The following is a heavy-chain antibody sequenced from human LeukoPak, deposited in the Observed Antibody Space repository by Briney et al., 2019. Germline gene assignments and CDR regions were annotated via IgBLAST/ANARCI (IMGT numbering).Heavy chain of an antibody. J-gene: IGHJ4*02. Sequence: GGSLRLSCAASGFTFSSYGMHWVRQAPGKGLEWVAVIWNDGSNKYYADSVKGRFTISRDNSKNTLYLQMNSLRAEDTAVYYCAKSSPVQWLVDYWGQGTLVTVSS. CDR2: IWNDGSNK. CDR1: GFTFSSYG. CDR3: AKSSPVQWLVDY. V-gene: IGHV3-30*02. D-gene: IGHD6-19*01.